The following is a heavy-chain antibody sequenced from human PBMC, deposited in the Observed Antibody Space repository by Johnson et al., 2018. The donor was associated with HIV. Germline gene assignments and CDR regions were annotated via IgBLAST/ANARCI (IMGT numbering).Heavy chain of an antibody. Sequence: QEQLVEYGGGVVQPGRSLRLSCAASGFTISSYGMHWVRQAPGKGLEWVAVIWYDGYNKYYAESVKGRFTISRDNDKNSLYLQMNSLRAEDTALYYCAKDRYSSSPTAFDIWGQGTMVTVSS. D-gene: IGHD6-13*01. CDR2: IWYDGYNK. J-gene: IGHJ3*02. CDR3: AKDRYSSSPTAFDI. V-gene: IGHV3-33*03. CDR1: GFTISSYG.